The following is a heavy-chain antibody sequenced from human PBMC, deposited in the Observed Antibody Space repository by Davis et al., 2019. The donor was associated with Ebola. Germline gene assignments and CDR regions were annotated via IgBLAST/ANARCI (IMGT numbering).Heavy chain of an antibody. D-gene: IGHD4-17*01. CDR2: IHHSGTT. CDR1: GYSISRGYY. V-gene: IGHV4-38-2*02. J-gene: IGHJ4*02. CDR3: VGDYGDYVNYFDF. Sequence: PSETLSLTCIVSGYSISRGYYWGWVRQPPGPGLEWIGSIHHSGTTYYRTSLKSRVTLSVDTSKNQFSLNLSSVTAADTAIYYCVGDYGDYVNYFDFWGQGTLVTVSS.